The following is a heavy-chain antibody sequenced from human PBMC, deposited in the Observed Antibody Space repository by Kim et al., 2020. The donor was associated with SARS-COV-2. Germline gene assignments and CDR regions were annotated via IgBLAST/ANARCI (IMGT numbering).Heavy chain of an antibody. CDR3: ARREVGAFHFDY. CDR2: IYYSGST. Sequence: SETLSLTCTVSGGSISSYYWSWIRQPPGKGLEWIGYIYYSGSTNYNPSLKSRVTISVDTSKNQFSLKLSSVTAADTAVYYCARREVGAFHFDYWGQGTLVTVSS. CDR1: GGSISSYY. J-gene: IGHJ4*02. D-gene: IGHD1-26*01. V-gene: IGHV4-59*01.